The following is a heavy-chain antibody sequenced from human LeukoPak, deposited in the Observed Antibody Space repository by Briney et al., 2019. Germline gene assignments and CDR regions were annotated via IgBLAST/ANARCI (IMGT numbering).Heavy chain of an antibody. D-gene: IGHD3-22*01. CDR2: INPNSAGT. Sequence: ASVKVSCKASGYTFTGYYMHWVRQAPGQGLEWMGWINPNSAGTNYAQKFQGRVTMTRDTSISTAYMELSRLRSDDTAVYYCARDGGSSGYYNLNWGQGTLVTVSS. CDR3: ARDGGSSGYYNLN. V-gene: IGHV1-2*02. J-gene: IGHJ4*02. CDR1: GYTFTGYY.